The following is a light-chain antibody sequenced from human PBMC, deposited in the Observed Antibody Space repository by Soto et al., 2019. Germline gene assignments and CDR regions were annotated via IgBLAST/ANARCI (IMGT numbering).Light chain of an antibody. CDR3: CSYAGSYYV. CDR1: KSDIGVYDF. J-gene: IGLJ1*01. V-gene: IGLV2-8*01. CDR2: EVV. Sequence: QSALTQPPSASGSPGQSVTISCTGTKSDIGVYDFVSWYQHHPGKAPRLIIYEVVQRPSGVPDRFSGSKSGNTASLTVSGLQAADEADYYCCSYAGSYYVFGTGTKVTVL.